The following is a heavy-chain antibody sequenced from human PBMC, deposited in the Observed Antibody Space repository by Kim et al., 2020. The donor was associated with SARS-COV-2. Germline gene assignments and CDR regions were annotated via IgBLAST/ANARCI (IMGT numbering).Heavy chain of an antibody. CDR2: IYYSGST. CDR3: ARHELGYSYGGFDY. D-gene: IGHD5-18*01. V-gene: IGHV4-39*01. J-gene: IGHJ4*02. Sequence: SETLSLTCTVSGGSISSSSYYWGWIRQPPGKGLEWIGSIYYSGSTYYNPSLKSRVTISVDTSKNQFSLKLSSVTAADTAVYYCARHELGYSYGGFDYWGQGTLVTVSS. CDR1: GGSISSSSYY.